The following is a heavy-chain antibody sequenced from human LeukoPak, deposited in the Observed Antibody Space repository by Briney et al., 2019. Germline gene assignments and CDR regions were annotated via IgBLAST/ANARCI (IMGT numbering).Heavy chain of an antibody. CDR1: GFMFSSYA. CDR3: AKALRSTGSYLLSSFDY. J-gene: IGHJ4*02. Sequence: GGSLRLSCAASGFMFSSYAMHWVRQAPGKGLEWVAVISYDGSNKYYADSVKGRFTISRDNSKNTLYLQMNSLRAEDTAVYYCAKALRSTGSYLLSSFDYWGRGTLVTVSS. CDR2: ISYDGSNK. V-gene: IGHV3-30-3*01. D-gene: IGHD1-26*01.